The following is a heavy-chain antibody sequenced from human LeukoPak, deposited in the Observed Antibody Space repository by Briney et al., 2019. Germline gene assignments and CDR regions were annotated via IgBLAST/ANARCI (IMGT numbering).Heavy chain of an antibody. D-gene: IGHD2-8*01. CDR1: GFTFSSYG. CDR3: ARARYCTNGVCYTYGMDV. J-gene: IGHJ6*02. V-gene: IGHV3-30*03. CDR2: ISYDGSNK. Sequence: SGGSLRLSCAASGFTFSSYGMHWVRQAPGKGLEWVAVISYDGSNKYYADSVKGRFTISRDNSKNTLYLQMNSLRAEDTAVYYCARARYCTNGVCYTYGMDVWGQGTTVTVSS.